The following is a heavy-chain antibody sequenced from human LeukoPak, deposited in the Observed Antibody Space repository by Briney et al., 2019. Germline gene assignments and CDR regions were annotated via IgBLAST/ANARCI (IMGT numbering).Heavy chain of an antibody. V-gene: IGHV1-2*04. CDR2: INPNSGGT. J-gene: IGHJ3*02. D-gene: IGHD6-6*01. CDR1: GYTFTAYY. Sequence: ASVKVSCKASGYTFTAYYMHWVRQAPGQGLEWMGWINPNSGGTNYAQKFQGWVTMTRDTSISTAYMELSSLRSEDTAVYYCARDPSTEYSSSSDAFDIWGQGTMVTVSS. CDR3: ARDPSTEYSSSSDAFDI.